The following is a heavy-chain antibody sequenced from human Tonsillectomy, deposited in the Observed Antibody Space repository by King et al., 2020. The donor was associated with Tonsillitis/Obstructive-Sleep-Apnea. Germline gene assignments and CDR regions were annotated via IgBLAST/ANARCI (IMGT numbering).Heavy chain of an antibody. CDR2: ISGSGHST. CDR1: GFTFSSYA. CDR3: AKDPLASYYFDY. J-gene: IGHJ4*02. Sequence: VQLVESGGGLVQPGGSLRLSCAASGFTFSSYAMSWVRQAPGKGLEWVSAISGSGHSTYYADSVKGRFTITRDNSKNTLYLQMNSLRAEDTAVYYCAKDPLASYYFDYWGQGTLVTVSS. V-gene: IGHV3-23*04.